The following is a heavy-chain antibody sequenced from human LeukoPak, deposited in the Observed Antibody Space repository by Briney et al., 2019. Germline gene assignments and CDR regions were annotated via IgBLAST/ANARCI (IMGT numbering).Heavy chain of an antibody. CDR1: GYTFTSYY. Sequence: GASVKVSCKASGYTFTSYYMHWVRQAPGQGLEWMGIINPSGGSTSYAQKFQGRVTITRNSSRSTAYMEVSSLTPEDTAVYYCARVSPSTTVIDYWGQGTLVSVSS. D-gene: IGHD4-17*01. CDR3: ARVSPSTTVIDY. V-gene: IGHV1-46*01. CDR2: INPSGGST. J-gene: IGHJ4*02.